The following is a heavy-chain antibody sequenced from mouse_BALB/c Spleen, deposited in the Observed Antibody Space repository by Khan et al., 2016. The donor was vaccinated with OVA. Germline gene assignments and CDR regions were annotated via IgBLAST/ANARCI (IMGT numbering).Heavy chain of an antibody. V-gene: IGHV1-5*01. D-gene: IGHD2-14*01. Sequence: EVQLQESGTVLARPGASVKMSCKASGYSFTSYWMHWVKQRPGQGLEWIGAIYPGNSDTSYNQKFQGKAKLTAVTSASTAYMELSSLTNEDSAVYYCTKGYDEGDYYARDYFGQGTSVTVSS. J-gene: IGHJ4*01. CDR1: GYSFTSYW. CDR2: IYPGNSDT. CDR3: TKGYDEGDYYARDY.